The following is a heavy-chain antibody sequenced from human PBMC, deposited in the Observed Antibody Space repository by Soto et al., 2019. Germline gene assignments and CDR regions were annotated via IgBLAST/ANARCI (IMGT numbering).Heavy chain of an antibody. V-gene: IGHV3-20*04. Sequence: SGGSLRLSCAASGFNFYDYGMSWVRQAPGKGLEWIAGINWKGDRSGYADSLRGRFVISRDNAKNSLYLQMYSLRAEDTALYYCAKDIAPYCSGGSCYSNAFDIWGQGTMVTVSS. CDR1: GFNFYDYG. CDR3: AKDIAPYCSGGSCYSNAFDI. J-gene: IGHJ3*02. CDR2: INWKGDRS. D-gene: IGHD2-15*01.